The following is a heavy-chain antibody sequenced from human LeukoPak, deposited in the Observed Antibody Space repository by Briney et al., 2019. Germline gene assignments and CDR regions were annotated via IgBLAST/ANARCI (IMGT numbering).Heavy chain of an antibody. CDR1: GGSFSGYY. Sequence: SETLSLTCAVYGGSFSGYYWSWIRQPPGKGLEWIGEINHSGSTNYNPSLKSRVTISVDTSKNQFSLKLSSVTAADTAVYYCARKGFLEWLLLEFDYWGQGTLVTVSS. D-gene: IGHD3-3*01. CDR2: INHSGST. V-gene: IGHV4-34*01. J-gene: IGHJ4*02. CDR3: ARKGFLEWLLLEFDY.